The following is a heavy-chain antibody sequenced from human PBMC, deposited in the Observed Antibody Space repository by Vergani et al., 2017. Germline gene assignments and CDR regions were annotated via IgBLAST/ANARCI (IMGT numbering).Heavy chain of an antibody. CDR1: GFTFSSYG. J-gene: IGHJ1*01. Sequence: QVQLVESGGGVVQPGRSLRLSCAASGFTFSSYGMHWVRQAPGKGLEWVAFISYDGSNKNYADSVKGRFTISRDNSQTTVFLQMNSLRADDSAVYYCTKAGQYDSDNFHDSWGQGALVTVAS. D-gene: IGHD3-22*01. CDR3: TKAGQYDSDNFHDS. CDR2: ISYDGSNK. V-gene: IGHV3-30*18.